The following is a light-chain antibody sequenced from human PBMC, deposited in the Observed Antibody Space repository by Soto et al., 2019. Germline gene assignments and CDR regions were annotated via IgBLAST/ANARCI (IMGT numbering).Light chain of an antibody. J-gene: IGKJ4*01. CDR2: GAS. CDR1: QSVINNY. CDR3: EQYDKSIT. V-gene: IGKV3-20*01. Sequence: EIVLTQSPGTLSLSPGERATLSCRASQSVINNYLAWYQQKPGQAPRLLIYGASNRATGIPDRFSGSGAGTDFTLTINRLEPEDFAVYYCEQYDKSITFGGGTKVDIK.